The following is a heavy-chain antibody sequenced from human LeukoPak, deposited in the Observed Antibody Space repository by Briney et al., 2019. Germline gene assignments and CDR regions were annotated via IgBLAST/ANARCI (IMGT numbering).Heavy chain of an antibody. D-gene: IGHD6-6*01. J-gene: IGHJ5*02. V-gene: IGHV3-7*03. CDR2: IKQDGSEK. CDR1: GFTFSSSW. CDR3: ARDGPYSTSATHPP. Sequence: PGGSLRLSCAASGFTFSSSWMSWVRQAPGKGLEWVANIKQDGSEKYYVGSVKGRFAISRDNAKNSLYLQMDSLRAEDMAVYHCARDGPYSTSATHPPWGQGTLVTVSS.